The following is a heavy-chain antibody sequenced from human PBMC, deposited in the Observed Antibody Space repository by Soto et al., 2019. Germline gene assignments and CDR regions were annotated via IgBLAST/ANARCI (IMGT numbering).Heavy chain of an antibody. Sequence: VQLLESGGDLVQPGGSLRLSCVASGFILNNYAMSWVRQAPGKGLEWVSTIGGTDGDSDGVPWYKDTVKGRFTISSDRPENAMFLHIANVRAEDSSLYYCVKRGHNWRALDCCGQGTTVVVSS. J-gene: IGHJ3*01. CDR2: IGGTDGDSDGVP. CDR1: GFILNNYA. V-gene: IGHV3-23*01. CDR3: VKRGHNWRALDC. D-gene: IGHD1-20*01.